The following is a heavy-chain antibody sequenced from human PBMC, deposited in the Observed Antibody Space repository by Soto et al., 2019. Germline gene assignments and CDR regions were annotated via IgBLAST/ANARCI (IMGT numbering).Heavy chain of an antibody. CDR2: IYYSGST. Sequence: PSETLSLTCTVSGGSISSSSYYWGWIRQPPGKGLEWIGSIYYSGSTYYNPSLKSRVTISVDTSKNQFSLKLSSVTAADTAVYYCASYDYIWGSYRRTHDYWGQGTLVTVSS. V-gene: IGHV4-39*01. D-gene: IGHD3-16*02. J-gene: IGHJ4*02. CDR3: ASYDYIWGSYRRTHDY. CDR1: GGSISSSSYY.